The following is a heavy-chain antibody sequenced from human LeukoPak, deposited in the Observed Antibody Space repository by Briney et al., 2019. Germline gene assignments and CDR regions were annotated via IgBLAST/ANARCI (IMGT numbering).Heavy chain of an antibody. CDR1: GFTFNNYW. Sequence: GGSLRLSCAASGFTFNNYWMNWVRQAPGKGLEWVANIKPDGSEKYYVDSVNGRFTTSRDNAKNSLYLQMNSLRAEDTAVYYCARDPHRGGDYDYWGQGTLVTVSS. D-gene: IGHD4-17*01. J-gene: IGHJ4*02. CDR3: ARDPHRGGDYDY. CDR2: IKPDGSEK. V-gene: IGHV3-7*03.